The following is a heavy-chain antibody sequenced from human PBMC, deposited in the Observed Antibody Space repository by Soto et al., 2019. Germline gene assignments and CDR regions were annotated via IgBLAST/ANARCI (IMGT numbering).Heavy chain of an antibody. J-gene: IGHJ5*02. CDR2: INHSGST. Sequence: SETLSLPCAVSGGRFRGYCRRWVRQPPGKGLEWLGVINHSGSTNYHPSFKSRVTILVDTSKNQYPLKLSSVTAADTAVYYCAKYGKSLVRGVMQETNLFDPWGQGTLGTVSS. CDR1: GGRFRGYC. D-gene: IGHD3-10*01. V-gene: IGHV4-34*01. CDR3: AKYGKSLVRGVMQETNLFDP.